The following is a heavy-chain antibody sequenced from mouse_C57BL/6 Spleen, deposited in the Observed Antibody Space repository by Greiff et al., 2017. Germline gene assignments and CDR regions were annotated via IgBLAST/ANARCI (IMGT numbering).Heavy chain of an antibody. CDR3: TESGYYAMDY. V-gene: IGHV6-3*01. CDR2: IRLKSDNYAT. D-gene: IGHD1-3*01. J-gene: IGHJ4*01. Sequence: EVQGVESGGGLVQPGGSMKLSCVASGFTFSNYWMNWVRQSPEKGLEWVAQIRLKSDNYATHYAESVKGRFTISRDDSKSSVYLQMNNLRAEDTGIYYCTESGYYAMDYWGQGTSVTVSS. CDR1: GFTFSNYW.